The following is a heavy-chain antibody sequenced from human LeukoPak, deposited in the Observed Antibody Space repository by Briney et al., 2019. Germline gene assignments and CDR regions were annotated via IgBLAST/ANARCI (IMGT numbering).Heavy chain of an antibody. J-gene: IGHJ4*02. CDR3: ARELGDRRWLQSLYYFDY. CDR1: GGSISSYY. V-gene: IGHV4-59*01. Sequence: SETLSLTCTVSGGSISSYYWSWIRQPPGKGLEWIGYIYYSGSTNYNPSLKSRVTISVDTSKNQFSLKLSSVTAADTAVYYCARELGDRRWLQSLYYFDYWGQGTLVTVSS. D-gene: IGHD5-24*01. CDR2: IYYSGST.